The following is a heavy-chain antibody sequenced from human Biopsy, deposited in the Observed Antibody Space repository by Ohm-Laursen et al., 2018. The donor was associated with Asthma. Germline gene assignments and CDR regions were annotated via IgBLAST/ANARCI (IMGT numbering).Heavy chain of an antibody. Sequence: GSLRLSCTASGFTLSSYWMHWVRQAPGKGLVWVSRINSDGSSTSYADSVKGRFTISRDNAKNTLYLQMNSLRAEDTAVYYCARVAYGDLTCFDPWGQGTLVTVSS. D-gene: IGHD4-17*01. CDR2: INSDGSST. CDR3: ARVAYGDLTCFDP. CDR1: GFTLSSYW. V-gene: IGHV3-74*01. J-gene: IGHJ5*02.